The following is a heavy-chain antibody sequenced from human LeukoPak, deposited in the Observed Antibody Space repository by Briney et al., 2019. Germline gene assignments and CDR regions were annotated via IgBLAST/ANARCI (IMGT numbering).Heavy chain of an antibody. CDR1: GGTFSSYA. V-gene: IGHV1-69*13. J-gene: IGHJ6*02. D-gene: IGHD1-1*01. CDR2: IIPIFGTA. CDR3: ARDHNLSPAEGGSYYGMDV. Sequence: ASVKVSCKASGGTFSSYAISWVRQAPGQGLEWMGGIIPIFGTANYAQKFQGRVTITADESTSTAYVELSSLRSEDTAVYYCARDHNLSPAEGGSYYGMDVWGQGTTVTVSS.